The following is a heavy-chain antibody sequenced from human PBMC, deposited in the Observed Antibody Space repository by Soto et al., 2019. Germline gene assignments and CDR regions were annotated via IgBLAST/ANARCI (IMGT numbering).Heavy chain of an antibody. D-gene: IGHD2-15*01. V-gene: IGHV3-23*01. J-gene: IGHJ4*02. CDR2: INTNGDDT. CDR1: GFTFKKYD. CDR3: AKGGWLDN. Sequence: EVPLLESGGNLVQPGGSLRLSCIASGFTFKKYDMSWVRQTPGKGLEWVSLINTNGDDTYYADSVKGRFTISRDNSKNTLYLQMNSLRVEDTAIYYCAKGGWLDNWGQGTLVTVSS.